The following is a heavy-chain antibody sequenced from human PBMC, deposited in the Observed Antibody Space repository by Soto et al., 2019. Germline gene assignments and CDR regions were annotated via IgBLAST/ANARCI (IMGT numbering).Heavy chain of an antibody. D-gene: IGHD5-18*01. CDR3: ARRWDTAMVYYYYYGMDV. J-gene: IGHJ6*02. CDR1: GFTFSSYS. V-gene: IGHV3-21*01. Sequence: EVQLVESGGGLVKPGGSLRLSCAASGFTFSSYSMNWGRQAPGKGLEWVSSISSSSSYIYYADSVKGRFTISRDNAKNSLYLQMNSLRAEDTAVYYCARRWDTAMVYYYYYGMDVWGQGTTVTVSS. CDR2: ISSSSSYI.